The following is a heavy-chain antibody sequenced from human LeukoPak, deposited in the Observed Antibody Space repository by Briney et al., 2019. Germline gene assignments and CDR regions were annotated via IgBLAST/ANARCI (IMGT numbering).Heavy chain of an antibody. J-gene: IGHJ4*02. CDR1: GYSFTSYW. CDR3: ARQGCSSTSCYDY. CDR2: IYPGDSDT. Sequence: LGESLKVSCKGSGYSFTSYWIGWVRQMPGKGLEWMGIIYPGDSDTRYSPSFQGQVTISADKSTSTAYLQWSSLKASDTAMYYCARQGCSSTSCYDYWGQGTLVTVSS. V-gene: IGHV5-51*01. D-gene: IGHD2-2*01.